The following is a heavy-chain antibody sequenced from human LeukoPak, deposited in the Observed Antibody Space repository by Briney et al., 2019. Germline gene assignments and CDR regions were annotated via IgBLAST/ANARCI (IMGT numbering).Heavy chain of an antibody. Sequence: SETLSLTCTVSGYSISSGYYWGWIRQPPGKGLEWIGSIYHSGSTYYNPSLKSRVTISVDTSKNQFSLKLSSVTAADTAVYYCARGGRWATGGAFDIWGQGTMVTVSS. V-gene: IGHV4-38-2*02. CDR1: GYSISSGYY. CDR2: IYHSGST. D-gene: IGHD5-12*01. CDR3: ARGGRWATGGAFDI. J-gene: IGHJ3*02.